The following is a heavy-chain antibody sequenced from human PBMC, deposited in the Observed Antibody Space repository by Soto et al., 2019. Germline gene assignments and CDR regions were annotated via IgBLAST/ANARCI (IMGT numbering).Heavy chain of an antibody. V-gene: IGHV1-18*01. D-gene: IGHD6-6*01. J-gene: IGHJ6*02. Sequence: ASVKVSCKASGYTFTSYGISWVRQAPGQGLEWMGWISAYNGNTNYAQKLQGRVTMTTDTSTSTAYMELRSLRSDDTAVYYCARVYGYSSSSFYYYYYGMDVWGQGTTVTVSS. CDR3: ARVYGYSSSSFYYYYYGMDV. CDR1: GYTFTSYG. CDR2: ISAYNGNT.